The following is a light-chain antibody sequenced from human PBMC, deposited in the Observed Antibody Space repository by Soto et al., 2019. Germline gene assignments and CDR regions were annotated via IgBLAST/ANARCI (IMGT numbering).Light chain of an antibody. Sequence: EIVLTQSPGTLSLSPGERATLSCRASQSVSSNYLAWYQQKPGQAPRLLIYGASSRATGIPDRFSGVGSGTDFTLTISRLEPEDFAVYYCQQYGTSPLTFDQGTKLEI. CDR2: GAS. CDR3: QQYGTSPLT. CDR1: QSVSSNY. V-gene: IGKV3-20*01. J-gene: IGKJ2*01.